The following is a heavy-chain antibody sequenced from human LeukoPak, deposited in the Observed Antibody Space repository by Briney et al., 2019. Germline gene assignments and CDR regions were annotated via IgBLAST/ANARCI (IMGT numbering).Heavy chain of an antibody. J-gene: IGHJ4*02. CDR3: ARALNPEMATRGFDY. CDR1: GGTFSSYA. CDR2: IIPILGIA. D-gene: IGHD5-24*01. V-gene: IGHV1-69*04. Sequence: ASVKVSCKASGGTFSSYAISWVRQAPGQGLEWMGRIIPILGIANYAQKFQGRVTITADKSTSTAYMELSSLRSEDTAVYYCARALNPEMATRGFDYWGQGTLVTVSS.